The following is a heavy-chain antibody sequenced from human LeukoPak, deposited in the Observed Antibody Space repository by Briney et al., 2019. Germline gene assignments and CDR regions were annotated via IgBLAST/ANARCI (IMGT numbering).Heavy chain of an antibody. D-gene: IGHD1-1*01. CDR1: GGSISSYY. V-gene: IGHV4-59*01. CDR2: IYYSGST. Sequence: PSETLSLTCTVSGGSISSYYWSWIRQPPGKGLEWIGYIYYSGSTNYNPSLKSRVTISVDTSKNQFSLKLGSVTAADTAVYYCARDALEDYFDYWGQGTLVTVSS. J-gene: IGHJ4*02. CDR3: ARDALEDYFDY.